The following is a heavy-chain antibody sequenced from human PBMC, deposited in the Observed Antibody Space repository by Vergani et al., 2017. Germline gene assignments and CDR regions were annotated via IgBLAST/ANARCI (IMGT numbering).Heavy chain of an antibody. CDR2: MNSDGSST. V-gene: IGHV3-74*01. CDR3: ARKYSSVLYGCWFDP. J-gene: IGHJ5*02. Sequence: EVQLVESGGGLVQPGGSLRLSCAASGFTFSSYWMHWVRQAPGKGLVWVSRMNSDGSSTRYADSGKGRFTISRDNAKNTLYLQMNSLRAEDTAVYYCARKYSSVLYGCWFDPWGQGTLVTVSS. CDR1: GFTFSSYW. D-gene: IGHD3-22*01.